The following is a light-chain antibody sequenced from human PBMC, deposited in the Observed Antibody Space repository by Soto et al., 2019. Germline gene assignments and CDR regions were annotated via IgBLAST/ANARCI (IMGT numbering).Light chain of an antibody. Sequence: EIVLTQSPGTLSLSPGERATLSCRASQSVSSSYLAWYQQKPGQAPRLLIYGASGRATGIPDRFSGSGSGTDFTLTISRLEPEDFAVYYCQQYGSSPLTFXGGTRWIS. CDR2: GAS. V-gene: IGKV3-20*01. J-gene: IGKJ4*01. CDR1: QSVSSSY. CDR3: QQYGSSPLT.